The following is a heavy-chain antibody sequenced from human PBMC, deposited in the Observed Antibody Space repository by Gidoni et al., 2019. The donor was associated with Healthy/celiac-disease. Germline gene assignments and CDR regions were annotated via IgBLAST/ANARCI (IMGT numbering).Heavy chain of an antibody. CDR2: ISNDGSNK. V-gene: IGHV3-30*18. J-gene: IGHJ6*03. CDR3: AKTSLGDYDSSGYYYGYYYYMDV. Sequence: QVQLVESGGGVVQPGRSLRLSCAASGLPFSSHGMPWVRQAPGKGLVWWAVISNDGSNKYYADSVKGRFTIARDNSKNTLYLQMNSLRAEDTAVYYCAKTSLGDYDSSGYYYGYYYYMDVWGKGTTVTVSS. D-gene: IGHD3-22*01. CDR1: GLPFSSHG.